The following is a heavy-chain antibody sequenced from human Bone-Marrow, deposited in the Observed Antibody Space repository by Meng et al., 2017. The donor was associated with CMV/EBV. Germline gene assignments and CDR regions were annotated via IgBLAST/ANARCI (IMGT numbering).Heavy chain of an antibody. CDR3: GRGNSWYEFDD. D-gene: IGHD6-13*01. CDR2: IYYSGST. V-gene: IGHV4-59*01. J-gene: IGHJ4*02. Sequence: SETLSLTCTVSGGSISSYYWSWIRQPPGKGLEWIGYIYYSGSTNYNPSLKSRVTISVDTSKNQFSLKLSSVAAAETAVYYCGRGNSWYEFDDWGQGTLVTVSS. CDR1: GGSISSYY.